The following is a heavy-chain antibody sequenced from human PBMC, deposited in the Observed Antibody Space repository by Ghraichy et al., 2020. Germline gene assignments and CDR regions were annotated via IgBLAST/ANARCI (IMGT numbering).Heavy chain of an antibody. CDR3: ARYPNGYCSCGSCYYYYYGMDV. V-gene: IGHV1-8*01. Sequence: ASVKVSCKASGYTFTSYDINWVRQATGQGLEWMGWMNPNSGNTGYAQKFQGRVTMTRNTSISTAYMELSSLRSEDTAVYYCARYPNGYCSCGSCYYYYYGMDVGGQGTTVTVSS. D-gene: IGHD2-15*01. J-gene: IGHJ6*02. CDR1: GYTFTSYD. CDR2: MNPNSGNT.